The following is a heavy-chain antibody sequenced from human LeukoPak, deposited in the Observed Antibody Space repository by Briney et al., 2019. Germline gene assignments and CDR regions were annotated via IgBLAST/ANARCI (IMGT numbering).Heavy chain of an antibody. CDR3: AREGRTYGMDV. Sequence: GGSLRLSCAASGFTFSSYAMHWVRQAPXXXLEWVAVISYDGSNKYYADSVKGRFTISRDNSKNSLYLQMNSLRAEDTAVYYCAREGRTYGMDVWGQGTTVTVSS. CDR2: ISYDGSNK. V-gene: IGHV3-30-3*01. J-gene: IGHJ6*02. CDR1: GFTFSSYA.